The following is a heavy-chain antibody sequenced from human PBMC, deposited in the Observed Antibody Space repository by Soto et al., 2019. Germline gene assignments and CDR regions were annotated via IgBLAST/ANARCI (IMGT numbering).Heavy chain of an antibody. J-gene: IGHJ6*02. CDR2: IKSKTDGGTT. D-gene: IGHD2-8*01. CDR1: GFTFSNAW. Sequence: VGSLRLSCAASGFTFSNAWMSWVRQAPGKWLEWVGRIKSKTDGGTTDYAAPVKGRFTISRDDSKNTLYLQMNSLKTEDTAVYYCTTDISIMVYAIRGALWDYYYGMDVWGQGTTVTVSS. V-gene: IGHV3-15*01. CDR3: TTDISIMVYAIRGALWDYYYGMDV.